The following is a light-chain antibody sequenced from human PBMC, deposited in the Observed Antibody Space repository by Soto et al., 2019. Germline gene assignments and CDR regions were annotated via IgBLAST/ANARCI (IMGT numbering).Light chain of an antibody. CDR3: SSYTSSNTHV. V-gene: IGLV2-14*03. CDR1: ISDVSGYNF. J-gene: IGLJ1*01. Sequence: QSALTQPASVSGSPGQSITISCTGTISDVSGYNFVSWYQQYPGKAPKLMIYDVSNRPSGVSNRFSGSKSGNTASLTISGLQAEDEADYYCSSYTSSNTHVFGAGTKLTVL. CDR2: DVS.